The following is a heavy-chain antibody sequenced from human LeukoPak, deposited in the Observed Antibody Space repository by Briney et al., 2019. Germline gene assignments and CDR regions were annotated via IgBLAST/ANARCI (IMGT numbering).Heavy chain of an antibody. Sequence: GGSLRLSCAASGFVFDDYTMHWVRQRPGKGLEWVSLISWDDSKTDYADSVKGRFTISRDNAKNSLYLQMNSLRAEDTALYHCARAYSSFWPLDYWGQGTLVTVSS. J-gene: IGHJ4*02. V-gene: IGHV3-43*01. CDR2: ISWDDSKT. D-gene: IGHD3-22*01. CDR1: GFVFDDYT. CDR3: ARAYSSFWPLDY.